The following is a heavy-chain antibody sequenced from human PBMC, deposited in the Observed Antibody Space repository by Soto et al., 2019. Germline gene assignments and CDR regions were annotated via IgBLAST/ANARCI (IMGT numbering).Heavy chain of an antibody. V-gene: IGHV3-7*01. CDR1: GFTFGSYW. CDR2: IKPDGSAT. Sequence: QSGGSLRLSCAVSGFTFGSYWMNWVRLIPGKGLEWVAYIKPDGSATYYVDSVKGRFTISRDNAKNSLYLQMNSLRVEDTSVYYCARAGYCGPGCYYYFDCWGQGTLVTVSS. J-gene: IGHJ4*02. D-gene: IGHD2-21*02. CDR3: ARAGYCGPGCYYYFDC.